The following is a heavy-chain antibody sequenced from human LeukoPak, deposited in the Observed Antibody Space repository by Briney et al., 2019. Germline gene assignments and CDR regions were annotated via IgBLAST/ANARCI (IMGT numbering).Heavy chain of an antibody. CDR3: ARGRRSDSYTGFDP. Sequence: SETLSLTCTVSGGSISSGNHYWGWIRQSPEKGLEWIGSISYSGTTYYNPSLKSRVTISLDTSKNHFSLKLNSVTAADTAVYYCARGRRSDSYTGFDPWGQGTLVTVSS. J-gene: IGHJ5*02. CDR1: GGSISSGNHY. D-gene: IGHD3-16*01. CDR2: ISYSGTT. V-gene: IGHV4-39*07.